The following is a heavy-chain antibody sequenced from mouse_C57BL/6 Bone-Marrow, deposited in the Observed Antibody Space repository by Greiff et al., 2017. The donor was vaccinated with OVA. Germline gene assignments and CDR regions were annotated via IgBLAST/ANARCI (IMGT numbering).Heavy chain of an antibody. Sequence: DVKLVESGGDLVKPGGSLKLSCAASGFTFSSYGMSWVRQTPDKRLEWVATISSGGSYTYYPDSVKGRFTISRDNAKNTLYLQMSSLKSEDTAMYYCARTNWDGYFDYWGQGTTLTVSS. V-gene: IGHV5-6*02. CDR2: ISSGGSYT. CDR3: ARTNWDGYFDY. CDR1: GFTFSSYG. J-gene: IGHJ2*01. D-gene: IGHD4-1*02.